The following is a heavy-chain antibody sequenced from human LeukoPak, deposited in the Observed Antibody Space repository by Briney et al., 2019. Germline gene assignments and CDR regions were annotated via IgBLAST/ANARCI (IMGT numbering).Heavy chain of an antibody. CDR2: IKQDGSAK. V-gene: IGHV3-7*03. Sequence: PGGSLRLSCAASGFSFNTNWMDWIRQAPGKGLEWVANIKQDGSAKHYVDSVKGRFTISRDNAKDSLYLQMNSLTVEDTAVYYCAKEGEWTHESWGQGTLVTVSS. D-gene: IGHD3-3*01. J-gene: IGHJ5*02. CDR1: GFSFNTNW. CDR3: AKEGEWTHES.